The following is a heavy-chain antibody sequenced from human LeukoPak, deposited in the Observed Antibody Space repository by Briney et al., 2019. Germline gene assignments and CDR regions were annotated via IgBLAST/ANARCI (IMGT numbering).Heavy chain of an antibody. J-gene: IGHJ6*03. CDR1: GFTFSTYS. Sequence: GSLRLSCAASGFTFSTYSMNWVRQPPGKGLEWIGEINHSGSTNYNPSLKSRVTISVDTSKNQFSLKLSSVTAADTAVYYCARDRYCSGGSCRYTTPYYYYMDVWGKGTTVTVSS. CDR3: ARDRYCSGGSCRYTTPYYYYMDV. V-gene: IGHV4-34*01. D-gene: IGHD2-15*01. CDR2: INHSGST.